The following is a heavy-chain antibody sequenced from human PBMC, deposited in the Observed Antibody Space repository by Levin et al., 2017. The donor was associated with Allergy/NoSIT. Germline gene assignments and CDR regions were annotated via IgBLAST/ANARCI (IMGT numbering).Heavy chain of an antibody. CDR2: ISSSSSYT. D-gene: IGHD1-26*01. CDR3: ARVIVEVVGATTENDAFDI. J-gene: IGHJ3*02. CDR1: GFTFSDYY. Sequence: GGSLRLSCAASGFTFSDYYMSWIRQAPGKGLEWVSYISSSSSYTNYADSVKGRFTISRDNAKNSLYLQMNSLRAEDTAVYYCARVIVEVVGATTENDAFDIWGQGTMVTVSS. V-gene: IGHV3-11*05.